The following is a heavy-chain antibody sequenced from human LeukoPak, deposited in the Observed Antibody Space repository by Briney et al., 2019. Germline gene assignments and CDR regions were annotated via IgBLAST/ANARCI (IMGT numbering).Heavy chain of an antibody. V-gene: IGHV4-38-2*02. CDR1: GYSISSGYY. CDR3: AGLGAAAGTGDFDY. J-gene: IGHJ4*02. Sequence: SETLSLTCTVSGYSISSGYYWGWIRQPPGKGLEWIGSIYHSGSTYYNPSLKSRVTISVDTSKNQFSLKLTSVTAADTTVYYCAGLGAAAGTGDFDYWGQGTLVTVSS. D-gene: IGHD6-13*01. CDR2: IYHSGST.